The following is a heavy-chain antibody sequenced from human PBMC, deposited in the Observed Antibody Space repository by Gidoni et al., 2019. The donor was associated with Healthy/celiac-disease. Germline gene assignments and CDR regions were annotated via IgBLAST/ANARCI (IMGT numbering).Heavy chain of an antibody. J-gene: IGHJ5*02. D-gene: IGHD3-10*01. Sequence: EVQLVESGGGLVQHGRSLSLSCTASGFTFGDYAMSWVRQATGKGLEWVGFIRSKAYGGTTEYAASVKGRFTISRDDSKSIAYLQMNSLKTEDTAVYYCTRVEDQRGYYGSGRRHPWGQGTLVTVSS. CDR1: GFTFGDYA. V-gene: IGHV3-49*04. CDR3: TRVEDQRGYYGSGRRHP. CDR2: IRSKAYGGTT.